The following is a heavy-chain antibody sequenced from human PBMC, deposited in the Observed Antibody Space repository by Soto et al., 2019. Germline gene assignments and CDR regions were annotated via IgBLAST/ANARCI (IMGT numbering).Heavy chain of an antibody. D-gene: IGHD5-12*01. V-gene: IGHV4-30-4*01. Sequence: QVQLQESGPGLVKPSQTLSLTCTVSGGSISSGDYYWSWIRQPPGKGLEWIGYIFYSGSTYYNPSLKSRVTISVDTSKNHFSLKLGSVTAADTAVYYCARWLGYGPHFDYWGQGTLVTVSS. CDR1: GGSISSGDYY. CDR2: IFYSGST. J-gene: IGHJ4*02. CDR3: ARWLGYGPHFDY.